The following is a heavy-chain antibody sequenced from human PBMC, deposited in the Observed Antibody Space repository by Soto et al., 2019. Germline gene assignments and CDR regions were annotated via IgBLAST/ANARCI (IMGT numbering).Heavy chain of an antibody. D-gene: IGHD6-19*01. V-gene: IGHV3-21*01. CDR2: ISSTSTYI. CDR1: GFTFSSCS. Sequence: EVQLVESGGGLVKPGGSLRLSCAASGFTFSSCSMNWVRQTPGKGLEWVSSISSTSTYIYYADSVKGRLTISRDNAKNSLYLKMNSLRVEDTALYYGARDGSGWSRDYWGQGTLVTVSS. CDR3: ARDGSGWSRDY. J-gene: IGHJ4*02.